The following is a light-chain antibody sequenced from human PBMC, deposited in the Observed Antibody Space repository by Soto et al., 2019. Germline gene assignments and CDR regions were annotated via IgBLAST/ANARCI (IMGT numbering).Light chain of an antibody. CDR3: QKYNSAPWT. J-gene: IGKJ1*01. V-gene: IGKV1-27*01. CDR2: VAS. Sequence: DIQMTQSPSSLSASVGGRVTITCRASQGISNYLAWSQQQPGKVPKLLINVASTLQSGLPSRFSGSGSGTDFTLTISSVQAEDAATYHCQKYNSAPWTFGQGTKVEIK. CDR1: QGISNY.